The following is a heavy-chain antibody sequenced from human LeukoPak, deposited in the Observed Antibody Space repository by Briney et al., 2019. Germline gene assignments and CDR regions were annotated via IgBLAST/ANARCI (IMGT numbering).Heavy chain of an antibody. D-gene: IGHD5-18*01. CDR1: GFSFSTYE. CDR3: ARDRPDRGYSYGRDFDY. Sequence: GGSLRLSCAASGFSFSTYEMNWVRQAPGKGLQWVSYISRGGDEIYYGDSVKCRFTVSRDNAKNSLYLQMNSLRVEDTAVYYCARDRPDRGYSYGRDFDYRGQGTLVTVSS. J-gene: IGHJ4*02. V-gene: IGHV3-48*03. CDR2: ISRGGDEI.